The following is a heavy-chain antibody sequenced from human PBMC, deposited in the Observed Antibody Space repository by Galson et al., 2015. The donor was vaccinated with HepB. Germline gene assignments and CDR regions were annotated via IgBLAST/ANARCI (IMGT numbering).Heavy chain of an antibody. CDR2: VSPDSGKT. CDR1: GHTFTNYD. CDR3: ARGGWLDRSGFYRGDGLDP. V-gene: IGHV1-8*01. D-gene: IGHD3-3*01. J-gene: IGHJ5*02. Sequence: SVKVPCKASGHTFTNYDINWVRQASGQGLAWIGWVSPDSGKTGYDQQFQGRVMMTRDTSINPAYMEVGRLRTEDTAVYYCARGGWLDRSGFYRGDGLDPWGQGTLVTVSS.